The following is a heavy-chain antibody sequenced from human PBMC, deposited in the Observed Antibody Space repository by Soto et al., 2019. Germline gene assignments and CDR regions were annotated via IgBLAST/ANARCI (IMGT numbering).Heavy chain of an antibody. Sequence: SETLSLTCTVSGGSFSSGDYYWSWIRQPPGKGLEWIGYIYYSGSTYYNPSLKSRVTISVDTSKNQFSLKLSSVTAADTAVYYCARDGYAYYDILTGYYLGEPSYNWFDPWGQGTLVTVSS. J-gene: IGHJ5*02. V-gene: IGHV4-30-4*01. D-gene: IGHD3-9*01. CDR1: GGSFSSGDYY. CDR3: ARDGYAYYDILTGYYLGEPSYNWFDP. CDR2: IYYSGST.